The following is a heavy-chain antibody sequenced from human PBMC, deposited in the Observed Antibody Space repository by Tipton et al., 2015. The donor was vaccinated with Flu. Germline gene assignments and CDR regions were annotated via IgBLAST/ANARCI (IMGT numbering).Heavy chain of an antibody. CDR3: ARGGIIRGYFPH. CDR1: GFTFSTYW. CDR2: INQDGSAE. D-gene: IGHD3-10*01. J-gene: IGHJ1*01. Sequence: SLRLSCVASGFTFSTYWMSWVRQPPGKGLEWVANINQDGSAEYYVDSVKGRFTISRDNAKNSLSLQMDSVRAEDTAVYYCARGGIIRGYFPHWGQGTLVTVSS. V-gene: IGHV3-7*03.